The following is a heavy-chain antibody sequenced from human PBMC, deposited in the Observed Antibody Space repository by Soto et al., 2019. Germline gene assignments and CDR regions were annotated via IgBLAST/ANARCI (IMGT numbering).Heavy chain of an antibody. CDR3: ARDSGAAYFDY. CDR2: IYNSVST. V-gene: IGHV4-59*01. Sequence: SETLSLTCSVPGGSMSNYYWSWIRQPPGKGLEWIGYIYNSVSTNYNPSLKSQVTISGDTSKSQFSLKVSSVTAADTAVYYCARDSGAAYFDYWGQGILVTVSS. J-gene: IGHJ4*02. CDR1: GGSMSNYY. D-gene: IGHD1-26*01.